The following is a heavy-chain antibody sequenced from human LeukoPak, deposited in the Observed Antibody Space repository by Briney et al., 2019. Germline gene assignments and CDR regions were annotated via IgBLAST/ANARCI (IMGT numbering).Heavy chain of an antibody. Sequence: SETLSLTCTVSGGSISSGSYYWSWIRQPAGKGLEWIGRIYTSGSTNYNPSLKSRVTISVDTSKNQFSLKLSSVTAADTAVYYCARDGAESGYYYGSGSYYNEGTWGQGTLVTVSS. V-gene: IGHV4-61*02. J-gene: IGHJ4*02. CDR2: IYTSGST. D-gene: IGHD3-10*01. CDR3: ARDGAESGYYYGSGSYYNEGT. CDR1: GGSISSGSYY.